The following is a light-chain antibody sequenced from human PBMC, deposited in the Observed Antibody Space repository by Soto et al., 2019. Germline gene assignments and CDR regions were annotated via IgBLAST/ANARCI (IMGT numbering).Light chain of an antibody. CDR2: GAS. CDR3: QSYNDWPFT. CDR1: ESLSNY. V-gene: IGKV3-15*01. Sequence: EIVMTQSPATLSVSPGERVTLSCRASESLSNYLAWYQQKPGQAPRLLIYGASTKATGIPARFSGSGSATDFTLTISSLQSEDFAVYYCQSYNDWPFTFGQGTKLEI. J-gene: IGKJ2*01.